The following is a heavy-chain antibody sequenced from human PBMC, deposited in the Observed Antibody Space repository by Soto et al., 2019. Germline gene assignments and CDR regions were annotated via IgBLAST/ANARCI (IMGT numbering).Heavy chain of an antibody. Sequence: SETLSLTCTVSGGSISSYYWSWIRQPPGKGLEWIGYIYYSGSANYNPSLKSRVTISVDTSKNQFSLKLSSVTAADTAVYYCAREGQLGCSSTSCYEGEVYYYYYMDVWGKGTTVTVSS. CDR3: AREGQLGCSSTSCYEGEVYYYYYMDV. J-gene: IGHJ6*03. CDR2: IYYSGSA. D-gene: IGHD2-2*01. CDR1: GGSISSYY. V-gene: IGHV4-59*01.